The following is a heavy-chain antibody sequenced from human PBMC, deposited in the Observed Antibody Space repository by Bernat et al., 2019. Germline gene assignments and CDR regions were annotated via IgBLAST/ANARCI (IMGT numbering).Heavy chain of an antibody. CDR2: IYSGGST. V-gene: IGHV3-66*01. CDR3: ARDLQYPYYYDSSGYNDY. CDR1: GFTVSSNY. Sequence: EVQLVESGGGLVQPGGSLRLSCAASGFTVSSNYMSWVRQAPGKGLEWVSVIYSGGSTYYADSVKGRFTISRDNSKNTLYLQMNSLRAEDTAVYYCARDLQYPYYYDSSGYNDYWGQGTLVTVSS. J-gene: IGHJ4*02. D-gene: IGHD3-22*01.